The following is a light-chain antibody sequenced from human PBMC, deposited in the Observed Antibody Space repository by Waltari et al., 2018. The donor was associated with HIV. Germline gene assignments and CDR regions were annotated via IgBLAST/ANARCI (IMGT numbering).Light chain of an antibody. Sequence: EVVLTQSQGTLPLSPGERATHSCRASQSLISDYLAWYQQKPGPAPSLLVYTASNRAAGVPDRFYGGGFGTDFTLTISRLEPEDSAVYYCQHSFGTFGRGTRVEI. V-gene: IGKV3-20*01. CDR3: QHSFGT. CDR2: TAS. CDR1: QSLISDY. J-gene: IGKJ4*02.